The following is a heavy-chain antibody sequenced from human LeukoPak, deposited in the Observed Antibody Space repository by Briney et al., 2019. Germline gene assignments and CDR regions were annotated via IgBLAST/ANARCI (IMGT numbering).Heavy chain of an antibody. CDR1: GFTFSSYG. CDR2: ISHDGSHK. Sequence: GGSLRLSCAASGFTFSSYGMHWVRQAPGKGLEWVAVISHDGSHKYYADSVKGRFTISRDNSKNTLYLQMNSLRPEDTAVYYCARDYYYGSGSPPGDTFDIWGQGTMVTVSS. D-gene: IGHD3-10*01. CDR3: ARDYYYGSGSPPGDTFDI. V-gene: IGHV3-30*03. J-gene: IGHJ3*02.